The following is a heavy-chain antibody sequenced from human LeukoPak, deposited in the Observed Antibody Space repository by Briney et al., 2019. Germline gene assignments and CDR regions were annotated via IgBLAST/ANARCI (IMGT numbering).Heavy chain of an antibody. Sequence: GGSLRLSCAASGFTFSTYALRWVRQDPGKGMEWVSAISPGGGRTYYADSVKGRFAISRDNSKNTLYLQMHSLRAEDTAVYYCAKSVTADPWGQGTLVTVSS. D-gene: IGHD2-21*02. CDR2: ISPGGGRT. CDR1: GFTFSTYA. V-gene: IGHV3-23*01. CDR3: AKSVTADP. J-gene: IGHJ5*02.